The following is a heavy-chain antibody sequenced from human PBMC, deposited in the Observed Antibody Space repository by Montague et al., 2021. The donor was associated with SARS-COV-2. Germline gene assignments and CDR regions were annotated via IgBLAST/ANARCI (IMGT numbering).Heavy chain of an antibody. Sequence: SETLSLTCAVYGGSFSDYYWSWIRQPPGKGLEWIGEINHRGTSKYNPSLKSRVSISLDTSKNQFSLYLSSVTAADTAVYYCARGRQHFNMIVVVMTGGEYYFHYWGQGTLVTVSS. CDR1: GGSFSDYY. J-gene: IGHJ4*02. CDR3: ARGRQHFNMIVVVMTGGEYYFHY. CDR2: INHRGTS. D-gene: IGHD3-22*01. V-gene: IGHV4-34*01.